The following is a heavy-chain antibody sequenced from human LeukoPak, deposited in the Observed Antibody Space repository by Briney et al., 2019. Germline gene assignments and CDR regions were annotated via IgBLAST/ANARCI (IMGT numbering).Heavy chain of an antibody. CDR1: GFTVSTNY. V-gene: IGHV3-66*02. CDR3: ARDGDNLTGYFSPLDY. CDR2: IYTDGRT. J-gene: IGHJ4*02. D-gene: IGHD3-9*01. Sequence: PGGSLRLSCVVSGFTVSTNYMTWVRQAPGKGLEWVSVIYTDGRTYYADSVKGRFTISRDNSKNTLFLQMDSLSAEDTAVYYCARDGDNLTGYFSPLDYWGQGTLVTVSS.